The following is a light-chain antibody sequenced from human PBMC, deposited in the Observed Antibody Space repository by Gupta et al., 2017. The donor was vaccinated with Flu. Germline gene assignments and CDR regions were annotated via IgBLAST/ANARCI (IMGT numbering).Light chain of an antibody. Sequence: GERATRSCRASQSVSSNLAWYQQKPGQAPRLLIYGASTRATGIPARFSGSGSGTEFTLTISSLQSEDFAVYYCQQYNNWPFTFGPGTKVDIK. CDR2: GAS. CDR3: QQYNNWPFT. V-gene: IGKV3-15*01. CDR1: QSVSSN. J-gene: IGKJ3*01.